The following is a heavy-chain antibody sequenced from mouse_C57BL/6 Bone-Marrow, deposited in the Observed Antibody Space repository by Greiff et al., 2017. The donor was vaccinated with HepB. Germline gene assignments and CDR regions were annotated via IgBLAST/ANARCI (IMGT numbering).Heavy chain of an antibody. J-gene: IGHJ1*03. CDR3: AKGGYYGSSYVCWYFDV. CDR1: GYTFTSYW. Sequence: QVQLQQPGAELVTPGASVKMSCKASGYTFTSYWITWVKQRPGQGLEWIGDIYPGSGSTNYNEKFKSKATLTVDTSSSTAYMQLSSLTSEDSAVYHCAKGGYYGSSYVCWYFDVWGTGTTVTVSS. D-gene: IGHD1-1*01. V-gene: IGHV1-55*01. CDR2: IYPGSGST.